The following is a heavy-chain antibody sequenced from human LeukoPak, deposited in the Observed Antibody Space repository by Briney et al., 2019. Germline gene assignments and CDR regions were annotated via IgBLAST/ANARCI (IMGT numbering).Heavy chain of an antibody. CDR2: ISYDGSNK. CDR3: ARDSGNWFDP. V-gene: IGHV3-30*01. J-gene: IGHJ5*02. Sequence: PGGSLRLSCAASGFTFSSYAMHWVRQAPGKGLEWVAVISYDGSNKYYADSVKGRFTISRDNSKNTLYLQMNSLRAEATAVYYCARDSGNWFDPWGQGTLVTVSS. CDR1: GFTFSSYA.